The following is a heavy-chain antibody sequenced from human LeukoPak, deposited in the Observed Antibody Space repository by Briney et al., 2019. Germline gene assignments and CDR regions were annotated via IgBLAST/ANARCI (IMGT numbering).Heavy chain of an antibody. CDR2: ISAYNGNT. V-gene: IGHV1-18*01. CDR1: GYTFTSYG. D-gene: IGHD6-19*01. Sequence: GASVKVSFKASGYTFTSYGISWVRQAPGQGLEWMGWISAYNGNTNYAQKLQGRVTMTTDTSTSTAYMELRSLRSDDTAVYYCARDTPWQWLPLQYYFDYWGQGTLVTVSS. J-gene: IGHJ4*02. CDR3: ARDTPWQWLPLQYYFDY.